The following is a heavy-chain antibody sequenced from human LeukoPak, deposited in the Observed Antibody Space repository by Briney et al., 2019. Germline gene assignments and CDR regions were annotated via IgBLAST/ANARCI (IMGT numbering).Heavy chain of an antibody. CDR3: ARHAYDSSGYYGANWFDP. V-gene: IGHV5-51*01. CDR2: IYPGDSDT. J-gene: IGHJ5*02. D-gene: IGHD3-22*01. Sequence: GESLKISCKGSGYLFTSYWMGWVRQMPGKGLEWMGIIYPGDSDTRYSPSFQGQVTISADKSVSTAYLQWNSLKASDTAMYYCARHAYDSSGYYGANWFDPWGQGTLVTVSS. CDR1: GYLFTSYW.